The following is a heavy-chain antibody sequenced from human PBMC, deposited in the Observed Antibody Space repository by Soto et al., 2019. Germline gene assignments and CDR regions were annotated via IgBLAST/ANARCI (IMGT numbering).Heavy chain of an antibody. J-gene: IGHJ6*03. CDR2: MNPNSGNT. CDR1: GYTFTSYD. CDR3: ARGRFAGYSSSWKEYYYYYYMDV. Sequence: GASVKVSCKASGYTFTSYDINWVRQATGQGLEWMGWMNPNSGNTGYAQKFQGRVTMTRNTSISTAYMELSSLRSEDTAVYYCARGRFAGYSSSWKEYYYYYYMDVWGKGTTVTVSS. D-gene: IGHD6-13*01. V-gene: IGHV1-8*01.